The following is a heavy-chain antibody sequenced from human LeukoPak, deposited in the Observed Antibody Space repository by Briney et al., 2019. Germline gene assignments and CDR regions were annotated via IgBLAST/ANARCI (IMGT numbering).Heavy chain of an antibody. J-gene: IGHJ5*02. D-gene: IGHD6-13*01. Sequence: PSETLSLTCTVSGGSISSSSYYWGWIRQPPGKGLEWIGYIYYSGSTNYNPSLKSRVTISVDTSKNQFSLKLSSVTAADTAVYYCARVPNSSSWSVWFDPWGQGTLVTVSS. CDR2: IYYSGST. V-gene: IGHV4-61*05. CDR3: ARVPNSSSWSVWFDP. CDR1: GGSISSSSYY.